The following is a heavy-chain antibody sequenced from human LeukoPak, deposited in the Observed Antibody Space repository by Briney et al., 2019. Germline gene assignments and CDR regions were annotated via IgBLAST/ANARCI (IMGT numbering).Heavy chain of an antibody. CDR1: GFTFSSYG. J-gene: IGHJ4*02. CDR3: AKGSMVRGVKPNFDY. CDR2: ISYDGSNK. Sequence: PGSALRLSCAASGFTFSSYGMHWVRQAPAKALEWVAVISYDGSNKYYADSVKARLSISSDNSKNTLYLQMNSVRSEDTAVYYCAKGSMVRGVKPNFDYWGQGTLVTVSS. D-gene: IGHD3-10*01. V-gene: IGHV3-30*18.